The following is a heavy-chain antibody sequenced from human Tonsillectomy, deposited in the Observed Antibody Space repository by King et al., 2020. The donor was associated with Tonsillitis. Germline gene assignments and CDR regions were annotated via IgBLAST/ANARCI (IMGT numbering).Heavy chain of an antibody. CDR1: GFTLSSYA. CDR2: ISGSGVST. Sequence: VQLVESGGDLVQPGESLRLSCAASGFTLSSYAMNWVRQTPGKGLEWVSGISGSGVSTYYADSVKGRFTISRDNSKNTLYLQMNSLRAEDTAVYYCANEWFLDYWGQGTLVTVSS. V-gene: IGHV3-23*04. J-gene: IGHJ4*02. CDR3: ANEWFLDY. D-gene: IGHD2/OR15-2a*01.